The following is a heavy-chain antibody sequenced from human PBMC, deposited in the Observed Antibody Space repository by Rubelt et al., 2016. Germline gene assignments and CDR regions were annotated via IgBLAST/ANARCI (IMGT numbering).Heavy chain of an antibody. Sequence: QVQLQESGPGLVKPSETLSLTCTVSGDSISSGYYWGWIRQPPGRGLEWIASIWHTGSTYYNPSLKSRVTISVDTSKNQLSLKLSSVTAAETAVDYCARRFEYSSSWYGDYYFDSWGQGTLVTVSS. CDR2: IWHTGST. D-gene: IGHD6-13*01. CDR1: GDSISSGYY. CDR3: ARRFEYSSSWYGDYYFDS. J-gene: IGHJ4*02. V-gene: IGHV4-38-2*02.